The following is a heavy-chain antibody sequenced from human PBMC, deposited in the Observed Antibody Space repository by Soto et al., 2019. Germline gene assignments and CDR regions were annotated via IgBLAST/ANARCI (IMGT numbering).Heavy chain of an antibody. J-gene: IGHJ4*02. CDR2: IIPIFGTA. Sequence: QVQLVQSGAEVKKPGSSVKVSCKASGGTFSSYAISWVQQAPGQGLEWMGGIIPIFGTANYAQKFQGRVTITADESTSTAYMELSSLRSEDTAVYYCARDSSRSIAAAGTAHWGQGTLVTVSS. D-gene: IGHD6-13*01. CDR1: GGTFSSYA. CDR3: ARDSSRSIAAAGTAH. V-gene: IGHV1-69*01.